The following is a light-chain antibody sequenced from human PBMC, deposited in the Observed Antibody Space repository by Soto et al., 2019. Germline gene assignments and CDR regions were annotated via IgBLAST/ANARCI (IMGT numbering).Light chain of an antibody. V-gene: IGKV1-33*01. Sequence: DIQMTQSPSSLSSSVGERVTITCQASQDISNYLHWYQQKPGKAPKLLIYDASNLETGVPSRFSGSGSGTDFTIHIRSLQPDDIATYYCQQYDNLPLSFGGGTPVPIK. J-gene: IGKJ4*01. CDR3: QQYDNLPLS. CDR2: DAS. CDR1: QDISNY.